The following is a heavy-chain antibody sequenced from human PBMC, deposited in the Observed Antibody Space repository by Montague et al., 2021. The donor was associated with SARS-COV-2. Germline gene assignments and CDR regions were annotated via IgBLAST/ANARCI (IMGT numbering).Heavy chain of an antibody. V-gene: IGHV3-30*04. D-gene: IGHD1-14*01. CDR3: ARSGGILHFRASLAQLSD. CDR2: ISYDGSIR. J-gene: IGHJ4*02. Sequence: SLRLSCAASGFTFNNYGFHWVRQAPGKGLQWLALISYDGSIRHYADSVKGRFTISRDQSKNTLYLQMDSLRPEDTAVYLRARSGGILHFRASLAQLSDWGQGVLVTVSS. CDR1: GFTFNNYG.